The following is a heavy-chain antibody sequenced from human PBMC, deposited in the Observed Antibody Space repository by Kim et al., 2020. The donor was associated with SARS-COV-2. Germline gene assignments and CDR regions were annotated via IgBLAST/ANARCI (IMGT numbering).Heavy chain of an antibody. CDR2: IYYSGST. CDR1: GGSISSSSYY. Sequence: SETLSLTCTVSGGSISSSSYYWGWIRQPPGKGLEWIGSIYYSGSTYYNPSLKSRVTISVDTSKNQFSLKLSSVTAADTAVYYCARQGRITMVRGVIIGSYWGQGTLVTVSS. D-gene: IGHD3-10*01. J-gene: IGHJ4*02. CDR3: ARQGRITMVRGVIIGSY. V-gene: IGHV4-39*01.